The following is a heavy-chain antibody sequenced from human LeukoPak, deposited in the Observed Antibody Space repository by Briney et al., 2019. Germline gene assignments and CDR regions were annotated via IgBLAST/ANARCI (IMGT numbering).Heavy chain of an antibody. CDR3: AKDIRDDFWSGYYLRENELPAPLFDP. V-gene: IGHV3-9*01. J-gene: IGHJ5*02. CDR2: ISWNSGSI. D-gene: IGHD3-3*01. Sequence: PGGSLRLACAASGFTFDDYAMHWVRQAPGKGLEWVSGISWNSGSIGYADSVRGRFTISRDNAKNSLYLQMNSLRAEDTALYYCAKDIRDDFWSGYYLRENELPAPLFDPWGQGTLVTVSS. CDR1: GFTFDDYA.